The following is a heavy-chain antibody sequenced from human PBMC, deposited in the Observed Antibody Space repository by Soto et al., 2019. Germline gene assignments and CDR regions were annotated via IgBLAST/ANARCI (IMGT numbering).Heavy chain of an antibody. V-gene: IGHV1-18*01. D-gene: IGHD6-13*01. CDR2: ISAYNGNT. J-gene: IGHJ4*02. Sequence: QVQLVQSGAEVKKPGASVKDSCKASGYTFTSYGISWVRQAPGQGVEWMGWISAYNGNTNYAQQLQRRVTMNRDTSTITAYMAQRPLRSHATAVYYSARVIAAAANFDYWGQGNMVTVAS. CDR3: ARVIAAAANFDY. CDR1: GYTFTSYG.